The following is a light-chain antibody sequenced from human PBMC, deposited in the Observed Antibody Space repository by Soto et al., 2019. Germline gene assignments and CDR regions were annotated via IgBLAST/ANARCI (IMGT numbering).Light chain of an antibody. J-gene: IGLJ2*01. V-gene: IGLV2-14*01. CDR1: SSDVGGYNY. Sequence: QSALTQPASVSGSPGQSITISCTGTSSDVGGYNYVSWYQQPPGTAPKLMIYDVSNRPSGVSNRFSGSKSGNTASLTISGLQDEDEADYYCSSYTSSSAVVFGGGTKLTVL. CDR2: DVS. CDR3: SSYTSSSAVV.